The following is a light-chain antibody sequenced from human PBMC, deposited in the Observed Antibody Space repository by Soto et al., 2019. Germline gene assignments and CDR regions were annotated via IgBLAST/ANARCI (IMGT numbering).Light chain of an antibody. CDR3: QQYGSSPPT. V-gene: IGKV3-20*01. Sequence: EIVLTQSPGTLSLSPGERATLSCRATQSVSSSYLAWYRQKPGQAPRLLISGASSRATGIPDRFSGSGSGTDFTLTISRLEPEDFAVYYCQQYGSSPPTFGHGTKVEIK. CDR1: QSVSSSY. CDR2: GAS. J-gene: IGKJ1*01.